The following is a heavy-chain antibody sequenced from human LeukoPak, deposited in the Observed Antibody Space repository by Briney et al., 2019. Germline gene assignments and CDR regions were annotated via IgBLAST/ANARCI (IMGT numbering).Heavy chain of an antibody. V-gene: IGHV3-7*01. CDR2: IKTGGSEK. D-gene: IGHD3-22*01. Sequence: GGFLRLSCEGSGFTFSNYWMGWVRQAPGKGLQWVANIKTGGSEKYYVDSVKGRFTISRDNAKNSLYLQMNSLRAEDTAVYYCATYSSLNRREFQYWGQGTLLTVSS. J-gene: IGHJ1*01. CDR1: GFTFSNYW. CDR3: ATYSSLNRREFQY.